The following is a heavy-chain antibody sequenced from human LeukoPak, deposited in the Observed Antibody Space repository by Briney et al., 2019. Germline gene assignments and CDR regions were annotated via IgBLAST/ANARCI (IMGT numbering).Heavy chain of an antibody. CDR1: GFTFSRYS. D-gene: IGHD1-26*01. CDR3: ARRPTIVGINFDY. J-gene: IGHJ4*02. Sequence: GGSLRLSCAASGFTFSRYSMNWVRQAPGKGLEWVSSISSSSSYIYYADSVKGRFTISRDNAKDSMYLQMNSLRAEDTAVYYCARRPTIVGINFDYWGQGTLVTVSS. V-gene: IGHV3-21*01. CDR2: ISSSSSYI.